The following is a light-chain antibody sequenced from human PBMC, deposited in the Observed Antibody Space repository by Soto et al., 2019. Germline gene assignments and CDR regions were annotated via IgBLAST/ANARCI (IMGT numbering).Light chain of an antibody. CDR1: QGISSY. CDR2: DAS. Sequence: AIRMTQSPSSFSASTGDRVTITCRASQGISSYLAWYQQKPGEAPKLLIYDASALPRGVPSRFSGSGSGTEFTLTISSLQPDDFATYYCQQFNNYPITFGQGTRLEIK. J-gene: IGKJ5*01. V-gene: IGKV1-8*01. CDR3: QQFNNYPIT.